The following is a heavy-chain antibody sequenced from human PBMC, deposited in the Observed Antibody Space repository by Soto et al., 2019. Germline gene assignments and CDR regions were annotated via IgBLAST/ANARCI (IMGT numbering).Heavy chain of an antibody. J-gene: IGHJ4*02. CDR2: ISKDGTNK. V-gene: IGHV3-30*03. CDR1: GFTFKSNG. Sequence: PGGSLRLSCAVSGFTFKSNGMHWVRQAPGKGLEWVAIISKDGTNKIYADSVKGRSTISRDNSKNTLYLEVNSLRTEDTAVYYCARDFYGSGGPTSKRLGLSDYWGQGT. D-gene: IGHD3-10*01. CDR3: ARDFYGSGGPTSKRLGLSDY.